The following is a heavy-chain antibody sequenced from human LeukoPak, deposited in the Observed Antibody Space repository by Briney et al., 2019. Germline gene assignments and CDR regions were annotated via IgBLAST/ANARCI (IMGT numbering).Heavy chain of an antibody. CDR1: GFTYNSYT. Sequence: GGSLTLSCAASGFTYNSYTMSWVRQAPGKGLEWVSSIGGYGSDTYYADSVKGRFTVSRDNSKNTVYLQMNSLRVDDAAVYHCAKDRISRDGMWNLDFWGRGTLVTVSS. V-gene: IGHV3-23*01. J-gene: IGHJ4*02. CDR2: IGGYGSDT. D-gene: IGHD5-24*01. CDR3: AKDRISRDGMWNLDF.